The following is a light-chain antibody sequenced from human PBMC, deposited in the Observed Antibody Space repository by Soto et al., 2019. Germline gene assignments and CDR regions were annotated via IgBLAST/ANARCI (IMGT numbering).Light chain of an antibody. J-gene: IGKJ1*01. Sequence: EIVLTQSPGTLSLSPGETATLSCRASQTVNNNYLAWYQQKPGQAPRLFIYGASTRATGIPDRFSGSGSGTDFTLTTSRLEPEDFAVYYCQQYGSSRTFGQGTKVEIK. CDR3: QQYGSSRT. CDR2: GAS. V-gene: IGKV3-20*01. CDR1: QTVNNNY.